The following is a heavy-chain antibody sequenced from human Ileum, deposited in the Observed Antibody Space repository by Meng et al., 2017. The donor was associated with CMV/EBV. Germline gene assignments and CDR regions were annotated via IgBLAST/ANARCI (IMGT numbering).Heavy chain of an antibody. CDR2: LSYDGSSS. V-gene: IGHV3-30-3*01. CDR3: ARLGRHQLVWGPLDT. Sequence: GESLKISCTASGFTFITYTMNWVRQAPGKGLEWVAVLSYDGSSSYYADSVKGRFTISRDKSNNTLYLQMNSLRAEDAAAYYCARLGRHQLVWGPLDTWGQGTMVTVS. CDR1: GFTFITYT. D-gene: IGHD2-2*01. J-gene: IGHJ3*02.